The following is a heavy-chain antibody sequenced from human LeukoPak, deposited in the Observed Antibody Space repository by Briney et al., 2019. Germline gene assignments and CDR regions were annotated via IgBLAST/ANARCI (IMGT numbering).Heavy chain of an antibody. Sequence: SETLSLTRTVSGGSISSGSYYGSWIRQPAGKGLELSGRIYTSGSTNYNPSLKSRVTISVDTSKNQFSLKLSSVTAADTAVYYCARAVAGSRRWFDPWGQGTLVTVSS. J-gene: IGHJ5*02. CDR1: GGSISSGSYY. D-gene: IGHD6-19*01. CDR3: ARAVAGSRRWFDP. CDR2: IYTSGST. V-gene: IGHV4-61*02.